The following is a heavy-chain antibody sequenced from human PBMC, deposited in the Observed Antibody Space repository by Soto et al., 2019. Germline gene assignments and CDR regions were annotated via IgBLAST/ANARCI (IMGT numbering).Heavy chain of an antibody. CDR2: IYHSGRT. J-gene: IGHJ3*02. Sequence: QVQLQESGPGLVKPSGTLSLTCAVSGGSISTSNWWSWVRQPPGKGLEWIGEIYHSGRTNYNPSLKSRATIPVDKSENQCALKMSSVTAADTAVYYCARFMTMVTNLAFDIWGQGTMVTVSS. CDR3: ARFMTMVTNLAFDI. D-gene: IGHD4-17*01. V-gene: IGHV4-4*02. CDR1: GGSISTSNW.